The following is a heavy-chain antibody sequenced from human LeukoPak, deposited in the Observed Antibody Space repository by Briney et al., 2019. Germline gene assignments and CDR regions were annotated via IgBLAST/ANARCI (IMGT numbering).Heavy chain of an antibody. Sequence: GGSLRLSCVATGFTFSSYNMNWVRQAPGKGLEWVSYTSSSSDTIYYADSVKGRFTISRDNAQNSLYLQMNSLRDEDTAVYYCARALTATVVPPSYWGQGTLVTVSS. CDR3: ARALTATVVPPSY. J-gene: IGHJ4*02. V-gene: IGHV3-48*02. CDR2: TSSSSDTI. D-gene: IGHD4-23*01. CDR1: GFTFSSYN.